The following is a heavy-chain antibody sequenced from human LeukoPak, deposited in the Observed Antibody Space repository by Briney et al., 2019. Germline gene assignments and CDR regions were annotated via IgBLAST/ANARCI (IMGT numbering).Heavy chain of an antibody. CDR2: ISAYGNT. Sequence: GASVKGSCKTSGYTFTIYGISWVRQAPGQGLEWMGLISAYGNTNYAQNLQGRVTMTTDTSTSTAYMELRSLRSDDTAVYYCARGIIGYYFDYWGQGTLVTVSS. CDR3: ARGIIGYYFDY. V-gene: IGHV1-18*01. CDR1: GYTFTIYG. D-gene: IGHD2-15*01. J-gene: IGHJ4*02.